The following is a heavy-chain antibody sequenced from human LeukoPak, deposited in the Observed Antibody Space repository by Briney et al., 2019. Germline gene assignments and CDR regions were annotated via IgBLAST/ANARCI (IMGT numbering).Heavy chain of an antibody. J-gene: IGHJ3*01. CDR3: ARDRYDVGVAFDF. Sequence: ASVKVSCKASGYMFAVFGITWVRQAPGQGLEWLGSIRVHNGDTNYAQKFQGRLTMTTDTSATTAYMELRSLKSDDTAVYYCARDRYDVGVAFDFWGQGTMVTVSS. CDR1: GYMFAVFG. CDR2: IRVHNGDT. D-gene: IGHD3-9*01. V-gene: IGHV1-18*01.